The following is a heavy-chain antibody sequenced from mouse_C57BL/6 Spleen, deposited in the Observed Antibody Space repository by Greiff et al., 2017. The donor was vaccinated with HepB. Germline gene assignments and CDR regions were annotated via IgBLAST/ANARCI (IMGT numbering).Heavy chain of an antibody. J-gene: IGHJ4*01. V-gene: IGHV1-82*01. CDR1: GYAFSSSW. Sequence: QVQLKQSGPELVKPGASVKISCTASGYAFSSSWMNWVKQRPGKGLEWIGRIYPGDGDTNYNGKFKGKATLPADKSSSTAYMQLSSLTSEDSAVYFCASGYGSSPRYAMDYWGQGTSVTVSS. CDR3: ASGYGSSPRYAMDY. D-gene: IGHD1-1*01. CDR2: IYPGDGDT.